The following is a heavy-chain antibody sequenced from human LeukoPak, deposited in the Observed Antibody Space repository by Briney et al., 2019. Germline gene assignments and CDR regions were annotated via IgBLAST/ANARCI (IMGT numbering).Heavy chain of an antibody. CDR3: ATQGRSTKLGI. Sequence: GGSLRLSCAASGFTFSSFDMNWVRQAPGKGLEWISYISSSGSHIYYADSVKGRFTISRNNAKNSLYLQMNSLRAEDTAVYYCATQGRSTKLGIWGQGTMVTVSS. CDR2: ISSSGSHI. J-gene: IGHJ3*02. CDR1: GFTFSSFD. D-gene: IGHD2-2*01. V-gene: IGHV3-48*03.